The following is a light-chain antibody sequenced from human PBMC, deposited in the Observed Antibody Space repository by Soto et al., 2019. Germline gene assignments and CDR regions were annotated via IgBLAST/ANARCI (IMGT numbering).Light chain of an antibody. CDR3: AAWDDSLNGVV. J-gene: IGLJ2*01. V-gene: IGLV1-44*01. Sequence: QSVLTQPPSASGTPGQRVTISCSGSSSNIGSNTVNWYQQLPGTAPKLLIYSDNQRPSGVPDRFSDSKSGTSASLAINGLQSEDEADNYCAAWDDSLNGVVFGGGTKVTVL. CDR1: SSNIGSNT. CDR2: SDN.